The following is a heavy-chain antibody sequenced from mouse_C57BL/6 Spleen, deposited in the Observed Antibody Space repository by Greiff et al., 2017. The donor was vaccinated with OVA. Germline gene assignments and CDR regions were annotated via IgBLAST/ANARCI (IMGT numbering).Heavy chain of an antibody. V-gene: IGHV1-55*01. CDR2: IYPGSGST. CDR1: GYTFTSYW. CDR3: ARGTVRPDWYFDV. J-gene: IGHJ1*03. D-gene: IGHD1-1*01. Sequence: QVQLQQPGAELVKPGASVKMSCKASGYTFTSYWITWVKQRPGQGLEWIGDIYPGSGSTNYNEKFKSKATLTVDTSSSTAYMQRSSLTSEDSAVYYCARGTVRPDWYFDVWGTGTTVTVSS.